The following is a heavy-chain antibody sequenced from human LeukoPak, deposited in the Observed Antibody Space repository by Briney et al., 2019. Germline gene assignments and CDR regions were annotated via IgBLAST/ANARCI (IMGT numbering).Heavy chain of an antibody. CDR1: GFTFRDYH. V-gene: IGHV3-11*01. J-gene: IGHJ4*02. Sequence: GGSLRLSCTASGFTFRDYHMSWIRQAPGKGLEWLAHITDSEVTTYYADSVKGRFTISRDNAKNSLYLQVYSLRAEDTAIYYCAREYYYGSGTYSLQDWGQGTLVTVSS. D-gene: IGHD3-10*01. CDR3: AREYYYGSGTYSLQD. CDR2: ITDSEVTT.